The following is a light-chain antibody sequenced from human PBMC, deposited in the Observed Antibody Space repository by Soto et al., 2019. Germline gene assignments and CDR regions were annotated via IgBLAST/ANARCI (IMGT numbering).Light chain of an antibody. CDR2: DSS. CDR3: QQRNSWPPPT. V-gene: IGKV3-11*01. CDR1: RTISNS. J-gene: IGKJ4*01. Sequence: EIALTQSPATLSLSPGERATLSCRASRTISNSLAWYQEKPGQAPRLLIYDSSNRATGIPPRFSGSGSGTDFTLTISSLEPEDCAVYYCQQRNSWPPPTFGGGTRVEI.